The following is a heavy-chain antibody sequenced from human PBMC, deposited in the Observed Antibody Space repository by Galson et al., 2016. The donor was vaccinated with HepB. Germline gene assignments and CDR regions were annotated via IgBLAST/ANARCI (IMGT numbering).Heavy chain of an antibody. D-gene: IGHD6-19*01. CDR1: GDTFRNHA. J-gene: IGHJ1*01. CDR2: IVPDFGRP. CDR3: ATDASVASGWYVW. Sequence: SVKVSCKASGDTFRNHAFSWVRQAPGQGLEWMGGIVPDFGRPNYAQKFQGRVTVTADESTRTVYMELSSLGSDDTAVYSCATDASVASGWYVWWGQGTVVTVSS. V-gene: IGHV1-69*13.